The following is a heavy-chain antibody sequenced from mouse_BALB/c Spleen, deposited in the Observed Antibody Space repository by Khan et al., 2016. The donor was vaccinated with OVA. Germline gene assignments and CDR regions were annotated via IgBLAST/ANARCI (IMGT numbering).Heavy chain of an antibody. V-gene: IGHV1S137*01. CDR2: ISTYYGAA. J-gene: IGHJ3*01. D-gene: IGHD2-1*01. Sequence: QVQLQQPGAELVRPGVSVKISCEGSGYTFTDFAMHWVKQSHAKRLEWIGVISTYYGAANYNQNFKGKVTMTVDKTSSIPYMELARVTSEDAAIYYCGRGSGHYRFAYWGEGTLVTVSA. CDR1: GYTFTDFA. CDR3: GRGSGHYRFAY.